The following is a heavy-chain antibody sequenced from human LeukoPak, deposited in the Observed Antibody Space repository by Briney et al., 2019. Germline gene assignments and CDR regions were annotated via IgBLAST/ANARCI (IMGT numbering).Heavy chain of an antibody. CDR1: GFALSSHW. CDR2: VNRDGSET. J-gene: IGHJ6*02. Sequence: GESLRLSCAASGFALSSHWMTWVRQVPGRGPEWVANVNRDGSETYYLDSVKGRFTISKDNAKNSLYLQMNSLRAEDTALYHCARNNGMDVWGQGTTVIVSS. CDR3: ARNNGMDV. V-gene: IGHV3-7*03.